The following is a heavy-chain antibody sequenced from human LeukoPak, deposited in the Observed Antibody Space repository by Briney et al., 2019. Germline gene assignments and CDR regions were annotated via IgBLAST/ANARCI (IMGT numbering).Heavy chain of an antibody. Sequence: GASVKVSCKASGYTFTSYYMHWVRQAPGQGLEWMGIINPSGGSTSYAQKFQGRVTMTRDMSMSTVYVELSSLRSEDTAVYYCARDLGGSYYLHYWGQETLVTVSS. V-gene: IGHV1-46*01. CDR2: INPSGGST. J-gene: IGHJ4*02. CDR1: GYTFTSYY. CDR3: ARDLGGSYYLHY. D-gene: IGHD1-26*01.